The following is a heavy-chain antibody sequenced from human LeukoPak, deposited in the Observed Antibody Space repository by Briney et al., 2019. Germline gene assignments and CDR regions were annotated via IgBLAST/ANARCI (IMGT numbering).Heavy chain of an antibody. D-gene: IGHD1-26*01. Sequence: GRSLRLSCAASGFSFSEYAMHWVRQAPGKGLEWVAVIWHDGSRTHYADSLKGRFTISRDNSKDTAFLQMNSLTVEDTATYYCAGAISKGAGIDSWGQGTLVTVSS. CDR3: AGAISKGAGIDS. J-gene: IGHJ4*02. CDR1: GFSFSEYA. CDR2: IWHDGSRT. V-gene: IGHV3-30*04.